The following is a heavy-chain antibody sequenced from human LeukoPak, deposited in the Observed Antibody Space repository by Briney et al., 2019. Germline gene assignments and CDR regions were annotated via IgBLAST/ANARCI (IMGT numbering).Heavy chain of an antibody. Sequence: ASGKVSCKASGYTFTSYGISWVRQAPGQGLEWMGWISAYNGNTNYAQKLQGRVTMSTDTSTSTAYMELRSLRSDDTAVYYCARDRTVTTTYYWGQGTLVTVSS. D-gene: IGHD4-17*01. CDR2: ISAYNGNT. J-gene: IGHJ4*02. CDR3: ARDRTVTTTYY. CDR1: GYTFTSYG. V-gene: IGHV1-18*01.